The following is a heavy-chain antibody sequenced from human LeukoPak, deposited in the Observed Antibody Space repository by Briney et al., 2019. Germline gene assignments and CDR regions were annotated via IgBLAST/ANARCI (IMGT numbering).Heavy chain of an antibody. Sequence: GGSLRLSCAASKFAFSSYAMSWVRQAPGKGLEWVANIKQDGSEKYYVDSVKGRFTISRENAKNSLYLQMNSLRAEDTAMYYCARDLWSGECFDHWGQGTLVTVSS. D-gene: IGHD3-10*01. V-gene: IGHV3-7*03. CDR1: KFAFSSYA. CDR2: IKQDGSEK. J-gene: IGHJ4*02. CDR3: ARDLWSGECFDH.